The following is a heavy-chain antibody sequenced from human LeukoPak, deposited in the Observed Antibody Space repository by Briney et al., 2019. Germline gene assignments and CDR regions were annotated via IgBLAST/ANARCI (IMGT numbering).Heavy chain of an antibody. D-gene: IGHD3-22*01. CDR1: GYTFTGYY. V-gene: IGHV1-2*02. CDR3: ATVDEYYYDSSGYSRY. CDR2: INPNSGGT. J-gene: IGHJ4*02. Sequence: ASVKVSCKASGYTFTGYYMHWVRQAPGQALEWMGWINPNSGGTNYAQKFQGRVTMTRDTSISTAYMELGRLRSDDTAVYYCATVDEYYYDSSGYSRYWGQGTLVTVSS.